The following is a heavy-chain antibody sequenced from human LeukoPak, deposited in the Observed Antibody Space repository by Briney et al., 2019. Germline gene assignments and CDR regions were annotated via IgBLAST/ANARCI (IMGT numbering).Heavy chain of an antibody. J-gene: IGHJ5*02. Sequence: SSVKVPCKASGGTFSSYAISWVRQAPGQGLEWMGGIIPIFGTANYAQKFQGRVTITTDESTSTAYMELSSLRSEDTAVYYCARSRPNISPAIVVVPAATGNWFDPWGQGTLVTVSS. CDR2: IIPIFGTA. CDR1: GGTFSSYA. D-gene: IGHD2-2*01. CDR3: ARSRPNISPAIVVVPAATGNWFDP. V-gene: IGHV1-69*05.